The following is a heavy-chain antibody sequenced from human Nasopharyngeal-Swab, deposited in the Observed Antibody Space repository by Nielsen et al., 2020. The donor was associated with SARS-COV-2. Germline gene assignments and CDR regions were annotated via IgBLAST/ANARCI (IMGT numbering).Heavy chain of an antibody. CDR3: AREHYDSSGYLGY. CDR2: ISSSSSYI. CDR1: GFTFSSYS. Sequence: GESLKISCAASGFTFSSYSMNWVRQAPGKGLEWVSSISSSSSYIYYADSVKGRFTISRDNAKNSLYLQMNSLRAEDTAVYYCAREHYDSSGYLGYWGQGTLVTVSS. D-gene: IGHD3-22*01. J-gene: IGHJ4*02. V-gene: IGHV3-21*01.